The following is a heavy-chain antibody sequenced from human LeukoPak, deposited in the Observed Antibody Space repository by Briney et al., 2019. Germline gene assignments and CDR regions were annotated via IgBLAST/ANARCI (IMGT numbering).Heavy chain of an antibody. CDR3: AISYGSGSYAFEI. CDR2: IYYSGST. D-gene: IGHD3-10*01. J-gene: IGHJ3*02. V-gene: IGHV4-59*08. CDR1: GGSISSYY. Sequence: PSETLSLTCTVSGGSISSYYWSWIRQPPGKRLEWIGYIYYSGSTNYNPSLKSRVTISVDTSKNQFSLKMRPLTAAGTALYYCAISYGSGSYAFEIWGQGTMVTVSS.